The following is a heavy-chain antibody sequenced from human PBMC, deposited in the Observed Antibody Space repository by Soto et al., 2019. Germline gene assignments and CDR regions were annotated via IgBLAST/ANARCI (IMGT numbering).Heavy chain of an antibody. CDR1: GGSISSGGYY. CDR2: IYYSGST. CDR3: ARANYYGSSGYYYYYYYYGMDV. Sequence: SETLSLTCTVSGGSISSGGYYWSWIRQHPGKGLEWIGYIYYSGSTYYNPSLKSRVTISVDTSKNQFSLKLSSVTAADTAVYYCARANYYGSSGYYYYYYYYGMDVWGQGTTVTVSS. V-gene: IGHV4-31*03. D-gene: IGHD3-22*01. J-gene: IGHJ6*02.